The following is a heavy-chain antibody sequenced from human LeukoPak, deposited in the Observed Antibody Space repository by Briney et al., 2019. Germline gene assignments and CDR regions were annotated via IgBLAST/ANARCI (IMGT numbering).Heavy chain of an antibody. V-gene: IGHV3-23*01. J-gene: IGHJ4*02. D-gene: IGHD5/OR15-5a*01. CDR2: ISSSGGST. CDR1: GFIFSTYT. Sequence: PGGSLRLSCAASGFIFSTYTMNWDRQAPGKGLEWVSSISSSGGSTYYADSVTGRFTISRDHSKNTLYLQVDRLRAEDTAVYYCAKAAVYHDSCPDSWGQGTLVTVSS. CDR3: AKAAVYHDSCPDS.